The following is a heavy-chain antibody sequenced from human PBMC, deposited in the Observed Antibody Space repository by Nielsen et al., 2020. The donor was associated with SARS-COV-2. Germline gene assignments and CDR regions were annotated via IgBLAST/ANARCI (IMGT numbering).Heavy chain of an antibody. V-gene: IGHV4-59*06. D-gene: IGHD3-22*01. CDR2: IYYSGST. J-gene: IGHJ3*02. Sequence: SETLSLTCTVSTGINNYYWSWIRQHPGKGLEWIGYIYYSGSTYYNPSLKSRVTISVDTSKNQFSLKLSSVTAADTAVYYCARAPITMIVVVNAFDIWGQGTMVTVSS. CDR1: TGINNYY. CDR3: ARAPITMIVVVNAFDI.